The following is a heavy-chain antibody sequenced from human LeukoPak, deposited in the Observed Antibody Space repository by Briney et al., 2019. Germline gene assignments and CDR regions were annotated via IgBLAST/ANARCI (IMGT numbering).Heavy chain of an antibody. V-gene: IGHV3-53*01. CDR2: IYSGGSI. J-gene: IGHJ4*02. CDR1: GFTVSSNY. Sequence: PGRSLRPSCAASGFTVSSNYMSWVRQAPGKGLEWVSLIYSGGSIYYADSVKGRFTISRDNSKDMVYFQMNSLRAEDTAVYYCARGDGYNFFDYWGQGTLVTVSS. D-gene: IGHD5-24*01. CDR3: ARGDGYNFFDY.